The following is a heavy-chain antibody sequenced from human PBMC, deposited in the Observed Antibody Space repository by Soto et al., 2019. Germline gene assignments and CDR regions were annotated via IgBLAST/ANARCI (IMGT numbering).Heavy chain of an antibody. D-gene: IGHD2-2*01. CDR2: ISYDGSNK. CDR1: GFTFSSYG. J-gene: IGHJ6*02. V-gene: IGHV3-30*18. CDR3: AKESGCSSTSCYHYYYYGMDA. Sequence: PXGSLILSCAASGFTFSSYGMHWVRQAPGKGLEWVAVISYDGSNKYYADSVKGRFTISRDNSKNTLYLQMNSLRAEDTAVYYCAKESGCSSTSCYHYYYYGMDAWGQGTTVTVSS.